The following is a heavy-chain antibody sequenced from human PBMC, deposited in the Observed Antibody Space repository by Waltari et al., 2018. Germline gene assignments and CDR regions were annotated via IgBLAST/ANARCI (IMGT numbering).Heavy chain of an antibody. Sequence: EVQLVESGGGFVQPGGSLKLSCEASGFTFSGSAMHWVRQASGQGLEWVGRIRNKANNYATAYAASVKGRFTISRDDSKNTAYLQMNSLKTEDTAVYYCTRLNAYGMDVWGQGTTVTVSS. J-gene: IGHJ6*02. D-gene: IGHD2-8*01. CDR1: GFTFSGSA. CDR2: IRNKANNYAT. V-gene: IGHV3-73*01. CDR3: TRLNAYGMDV.